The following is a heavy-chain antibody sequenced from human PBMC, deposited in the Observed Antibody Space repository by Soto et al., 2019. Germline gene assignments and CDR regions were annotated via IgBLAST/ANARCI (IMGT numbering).Heavy chain of an antibody. J-gene: IGHJ5*02. D-gene: IGHD1-26*01. CDR3: ARVVGALGHWFDP. Sequence: QVQLVQSGAEVKKPGASVKVSCKASGYTFTSYGLSWVRQAPGQGLEWKGRISAYNYNTNCAQKLQGRVTMTTDTSTSTAYMELRSRRTDDTAVYYCARVVGALGHWFDPWGQGTLVTVSS. CDR2: ISAYNYNT. V-gene: IGHV1-18*01. CDR1: GYTFTSYG.